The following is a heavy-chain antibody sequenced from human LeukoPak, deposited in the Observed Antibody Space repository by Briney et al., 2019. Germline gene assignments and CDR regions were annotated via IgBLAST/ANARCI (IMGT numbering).Heavy chain of an antibody. V-gene: IGHV4-39*07. D-gene: IGHD3-10*01. CDR2: IYYSGST. CDR1: GGSISSSSYY. CDR3: ASGHLGSGSYYNSY. Sequence: PSGTLSLTCTVSGGSISSSSYYWGWIRQPPGKGLEWIGSIYYSGSTNYNPSLKSRVTMSVDTSKNQFSLKLSSVTAADTAVYYCASGHLGSGSYYNSYWGQGTLVTVSS. J-gene: IGHJ4*02.